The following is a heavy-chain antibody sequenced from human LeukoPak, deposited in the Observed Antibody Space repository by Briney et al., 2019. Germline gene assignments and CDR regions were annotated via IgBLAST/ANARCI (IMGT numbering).Heavy chain of an antibody. J-gene: IGHJ4*02. CDR1: GFPLSSYA. CDR3: AKVRFLEWLSSPGYFDY. CDR2: IRGSGGST. Sequence: SLRLSCAASGFPLSSYAMSGARHAPGKGLEWVSAIRGSGGSTYYADSGKGRFTISRDNSKNTLYLQMNSLRAEDTAVYYCAKVRFLEWLSSPGYFDYWGQGTLVTVSS. V-gene: IGHV3-23*01. D-gene: IGHD3-3*01.